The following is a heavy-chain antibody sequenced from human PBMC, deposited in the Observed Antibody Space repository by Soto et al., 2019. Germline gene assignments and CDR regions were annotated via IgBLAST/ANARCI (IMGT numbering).Heavy chain of an antibody. Sequence: GGSLRLSCAASGFTFSSYWMHWVRQAPGKGLVWVSRINSDGSSTSYADSVKGRFTISRDNAKNTLYLQMNSLRAEDTAVYYCAIIAAADPFDYWGQGTLVTVSS. CDR1: GFTFSSYW. CDR3: AIIAAADPFDY. CDR2: INSDGSST. J-gene: IGHJ4*02. V-gene: IGHV3-74*01. D-gene: IGHD6-13*01.